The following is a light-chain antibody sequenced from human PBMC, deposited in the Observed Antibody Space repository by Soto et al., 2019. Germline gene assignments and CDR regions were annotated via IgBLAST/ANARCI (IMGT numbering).Light chain of an antibody. V-gene: IGKV1-39*01. CDR3: QKYNSAPLT. CDR1: QSISSY. Sequence: MTQPLSSLAASLGVRGNITCRASQSISSYLNWYQQKPGKAPKLLIYAASSLQSGVPSRFSGSGSGTDFTLTISSLQPEDVAAYYCQKYNSAPLTFGGGTNVDI. J-gene: IGKJ4*01. CDR2: AAS.